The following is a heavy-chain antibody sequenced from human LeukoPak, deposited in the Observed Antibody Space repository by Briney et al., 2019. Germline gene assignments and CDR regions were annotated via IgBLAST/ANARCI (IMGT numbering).Heavy chain of an antibody. J-gene: IGHJ4*02. Sequence: SETLSLTCTVSGYSISSGYYWGWIRQPPGKGLEWIGSIYHSGSTYYNPSLKSRVTISVDTSKNQFSLKLSSVTAADTAVYYCARLYSYSSFDYWGQGTLVTVSS. V-gene: IGHV4-38-2*02. CDR3: ARLYSYSSFDY. CDR2: IYHSGST. D-gene: IGHD5-18*01. CDR1: GYSISSGYY.